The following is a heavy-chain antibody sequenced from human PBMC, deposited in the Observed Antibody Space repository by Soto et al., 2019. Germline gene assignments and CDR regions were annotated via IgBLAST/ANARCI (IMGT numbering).Heavy chain of an antibody. CDR1: GGSISSGDYY. D-gene: IGHD3-16*01. V-gene: IGHV4-30-4*01. CDR2: IYYSGST. Sequence: SETLSLTCTVSGGSISSGDYYWSWIRQPPGKGLEWIGYIYYSGSTYYNPSLKNRVTISVDTSKNQFSLKLSSVTAADTAVYYCARAYGAAHGMDVWGQGTTVTVSS. J-gene: IGHJ6*02. CDR3: ARAYGAAHGMDV.